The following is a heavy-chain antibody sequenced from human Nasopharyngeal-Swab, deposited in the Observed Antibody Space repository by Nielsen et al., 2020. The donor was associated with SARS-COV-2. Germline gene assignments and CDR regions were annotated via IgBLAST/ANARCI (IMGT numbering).Heavy chain of an antibody. J-gene: IGHJ4*02. CDR3: NTVAGSYGRFDY. Sequence: ASVKVFCKASGYTSIGYYMLWVRQAPGKGLEWVGGFDPEDGETIYAQKFQGRVIMIEDTSTDTAYLGLSSLTSEDTAVYYCNTVAGSYGRFDYWGQGTLVTVSS. CDR1: GYTSIGYY. V-gene: IGHV1-24*01. D-gene: IGHD1-26*01. CDR2: FDPEDGET.